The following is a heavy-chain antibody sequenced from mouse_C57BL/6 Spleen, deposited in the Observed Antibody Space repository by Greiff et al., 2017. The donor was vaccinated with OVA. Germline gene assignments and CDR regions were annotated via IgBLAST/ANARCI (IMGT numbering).Heavy chain of an antibody. Sequence: EVKLMESGGGLVKPGGSLKLSCAASGFTFSSYAMSWVRQTPEKRLEWVATISDGGSYTYYPDNVQGRFTISRDNAKNNLYLQKSQLKYENTAMDYCARNESDYYGSSYYYWGQGTTLTVSS. CDR3: ARNESDYYGSSYYY. J-gene: IGHJ2*01. CDR2: ISDGGSYT. CDR1: GFTFSSYA. D-gene: IGHD1-1*01. V-gene: IGHV5-4*03.